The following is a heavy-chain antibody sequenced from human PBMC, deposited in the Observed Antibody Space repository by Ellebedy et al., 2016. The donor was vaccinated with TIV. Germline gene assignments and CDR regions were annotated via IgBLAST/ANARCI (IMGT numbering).Heavy chain of an antibody. V-gene: IGHV3-33*01. J-gene: IGHJ6*02. CDR3: ARDGRRGGLIPDRPTGYGMDV. CDR1: KFTFSSYA. Sequence: GESLKISXAASKFTFSSYAMHWVRQAPGKGLEWVAVIWYDGNNKNYADSVKGRFTISRDNAKNTVDLQMNSLRGEDTAVYYCARDGRRGGLIPDRPTGYGMDVWGQGTTVTVSS. D-gene: IGHD6-6*01. CDR2: IWYDGNNK.